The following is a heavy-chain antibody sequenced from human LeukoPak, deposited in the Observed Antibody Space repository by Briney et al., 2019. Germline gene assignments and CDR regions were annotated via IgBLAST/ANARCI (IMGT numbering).Heavy chain of an antibody. V-gene: IGHV4-31*03. CDR1: GGSISSGGYY. D-gene: IGHD5-24*01. J-gene: IGHJ4*02. CDR2: IYYSGST. Sequence: SETLSLTCTVSGGSISSGGYYWSWIRQHPGKGLEWIGYIYYSGSTYYNPSLKSRVTISVDTSKNQFSLKLSSVTAADTAVYYCARLRRDGYNSADYWGQGTLVTVSS. CDR3: ARLRRDGYNSADY.